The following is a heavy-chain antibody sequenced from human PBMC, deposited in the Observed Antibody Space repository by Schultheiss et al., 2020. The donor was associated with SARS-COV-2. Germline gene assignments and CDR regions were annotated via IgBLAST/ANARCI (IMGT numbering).Heavy chain of an antibody. CDR3: ARGIVVFDY. Sequence: GGSLRLSCAASGFTFSSYGMHWVRQAPGKGLEWVAIIWYDGSKKYYADSVKGRFTISRDNSKSTLYLQMNSLRAEDTAVYFCARGIVVFDYWGQGTLVTVSS. CDR1: GFTFSSYG. V-gene: IGHV3-33*01. CDR2: IWYDGSKK. J-gene: IGHJ4*02. D-gene: IGHD3-22*01.